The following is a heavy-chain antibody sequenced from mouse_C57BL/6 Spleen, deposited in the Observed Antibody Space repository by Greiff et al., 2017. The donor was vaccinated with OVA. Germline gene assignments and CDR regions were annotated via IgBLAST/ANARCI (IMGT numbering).Heavy chain of an antibody. CDR3: TSWGGRYYGSSYDAY. D-gene: IGHD1-1*01. Sequence: QVQLQQSGAELVRPGASVTLSCKASGYTFTDYEMHWVKQTPVHGLEWIGAIDPETGGTAYNQKFKGKAILTADKSSSTAYMELRSLTSEDSAVYYCTSWGGRYYGSSYDAYWGQGTLVTVSA. CDR2: IDPETGGT. CDR1: GYTFTDYE. V-gene: IGHV1-15*01. J-gene: IGHJ3*01.